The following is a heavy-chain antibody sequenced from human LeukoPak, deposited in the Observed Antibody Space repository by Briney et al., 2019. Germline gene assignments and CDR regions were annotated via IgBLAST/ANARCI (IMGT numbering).Heavy chain of an antibody. Sequence: PGGSLRLSCAGSGFTFADYAIHWGRQAPGEGLEWGSGISWISGTIGYADSVKGRFTISRDNAKNSLYLQMNSLRAEDTALYYCAKDTRRRGGSYDFDYWGQGTLVTVSS. CDR2: ISWISGTI. V-gene: IGHV3-9*01. J-gene: IGHJ4*02. D-gene: IGHD3-10*01. CDR1: GFTFADYA. CDR3: AKDTRRRGGSYDFDY.